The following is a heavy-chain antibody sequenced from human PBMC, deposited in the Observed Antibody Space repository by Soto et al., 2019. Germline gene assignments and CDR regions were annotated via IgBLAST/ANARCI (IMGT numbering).Heavy chain of an antibody. J-gene: IGHJ6*02. V-gene: IGHV4-31*03. CDR1: GGSISSGGYY. Sequence: SETLSLTCTVSGGSISSGGYYWSWIRQHPGKGLEWIGYIYYSGSTYYNPSLKSRVTISVDTSKKQFSLKLSSVTAAGTAVYYCAREGGDGSGSYYNDPNRPRLARLDDCSGGSCYFRSYYYDMDVWGQGTTVTVSS. D-gene: IGHD2-15*01. CDR2: IYYSGST. CDR3: AREGGDGSGSYYNDPNRPRLARLDDCSGGSCYFRSYYYDMDV.